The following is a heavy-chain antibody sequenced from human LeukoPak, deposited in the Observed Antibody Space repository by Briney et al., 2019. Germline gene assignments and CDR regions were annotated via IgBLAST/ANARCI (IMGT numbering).Heavy chain of an antibody. Sequence: PGGSLRLSCTASGLTFSRYDMNWVRRAPGKGLEWVSYIRLDSSTVYYANSVKGRFTISRATAKNSLYPQMNRLRVDATAAYYCVREAGVRGHHPLELWGEGTVVRVPS. V-gene: IGHV3-48*03. CDR1: GLTFSRYD. D-gene: IGHD3-10*02. J-gene: IGHJ3*01. CDR2: IRLDSSTV. CDR3: VREAGVRGHHPLEL.